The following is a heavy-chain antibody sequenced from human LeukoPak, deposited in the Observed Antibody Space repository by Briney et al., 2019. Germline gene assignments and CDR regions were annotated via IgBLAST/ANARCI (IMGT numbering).Heavy chain of an antibody. CDR2: INPSGGDT. Sequence: ASVKVSCKASGYIFTSYYIHWVRQAPGQGLEWMGIINPSGGDTSYAQKFQGRVTVTRDTSTSTVHMELSGLRSEDTAVYYCARDQEAFDYWGQGTLVTVSS. V-gene: IGHV1-46*01. CDR3: ARDQEAFDY. CDR1: GYIFTSYY. J-gene: IGHJ4*02.